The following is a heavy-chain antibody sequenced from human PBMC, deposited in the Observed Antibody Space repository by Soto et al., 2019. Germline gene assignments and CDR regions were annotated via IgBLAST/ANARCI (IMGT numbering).Heavy chain of an antibody. CDR3: ARDNYNYSGMDV. Sequence: ASGEVSFMASWYIFDDYDIHWIGQAPGQGLEWMGWINAYNGGANFAQEFQGRVTMTRDTSLSIVYMEVTRLTYDDTDVYYCARDNYNYSGMDVWGQGTTVTVSS. CDR2: INAYNGGA. V-gene: IGHV1-2*02. CDR1: WYIFDDYD. J-gene: IGHJ6*02.